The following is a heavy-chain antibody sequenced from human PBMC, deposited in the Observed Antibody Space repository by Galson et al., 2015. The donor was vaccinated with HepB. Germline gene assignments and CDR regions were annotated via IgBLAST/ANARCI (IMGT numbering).Heavy chain of an antibody. CDR2: ISSSSTTI. D-gene: IGHD3-16*01. J-gene: IGHJ4*02. Sequence: SLRLSCAASTFIFSTYSMNWVRQAPGKGLEWVSYISSSSTTIYYADSVKGRFTISRDNAKNSLYLQMNSLRAEDTAVYYCARDPYYDYVWGSSDYWGQGTLVTVSS. CDR3: ARDPYYDYVWGSSDY. CDR1: TFIFSTYS. V-gene: IGHV3-48*04.